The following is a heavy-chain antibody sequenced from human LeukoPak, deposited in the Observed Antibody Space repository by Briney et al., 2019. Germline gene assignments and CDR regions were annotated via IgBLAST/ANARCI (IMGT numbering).Heavy chain of an antibody. Sequence: SETLSLTCTVSGGSISSSSYYWGWIRQPPGKGLEWIGSIYYSGSTYYNPSLKSRVTISVDTSKNQFPLKLSSVTAADTAVYYCARYSGYDSTFDYWGQGTLVTVSS. CDR3: ARYSGYDSTFDY. V-gene: IGHV4-39*06. CDR1: GGSISSSSYY. D-gene: IGHD5-12*01. CDR2: IYYSGST. J-gene: IGHJ4*02.